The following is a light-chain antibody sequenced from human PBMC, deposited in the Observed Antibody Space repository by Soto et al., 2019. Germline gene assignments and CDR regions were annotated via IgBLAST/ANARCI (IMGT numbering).Light chain of an antibody. CDR1: QSVSSN. J-gene: IGKJ1*01. CDR3: QQYNIWPRT. Sequence: EIVMTQSPAPLSVSPGERSTLSCRASQSVSSNLAWYQQKPGQAPRLLIYVASTRATGVPARFSGSGSGTEFTLTITSLQSEDFAIYYCQQYNIWPRTFGQGAKV. CDR2: VAS. V-gene: IGKV3-15*01.